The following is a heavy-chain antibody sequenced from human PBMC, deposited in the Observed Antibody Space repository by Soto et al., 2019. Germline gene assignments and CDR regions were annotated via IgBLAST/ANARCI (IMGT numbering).Heavy chain of an antibody. CDR1: GFTVSSNY. V-gene: IGHV3-53*01. Sequence: GGSLRLSCAASGFTVSSNYMSWVRQAPGKGLEWVSVIYSGGSTYYADSVKGRFTISRDNSKNTLYLQMNSLRAEDTAVYYCEGGVGDYTNYYHYGMDVWGQGNTVTVSS. CDR2: IYSGGST. J-gene: IGHJ6*02. CDR3: EGGVGDYTNYYHYGMDV. D-gene: IGHD4-17*01.